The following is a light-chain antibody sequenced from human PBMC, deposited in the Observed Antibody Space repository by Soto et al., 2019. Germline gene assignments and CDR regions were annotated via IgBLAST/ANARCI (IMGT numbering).Light chain of an antibody. CDR3: QQLDSYPLT. J-gene: IGKJ4*01. CDR2: AAS. Sequence: DIQLTQSPSFLSAPVGDRVTITCRASQGISSYLAWYQQKPGKAPELLIYAASTLQSGVPSRFSGSGSGTEFTLTISSLQPEDFATYYCQQLDSYPLTFGGGTKVDIK. CDR1: QGISSY. V-gene: IGKV1-9*01.